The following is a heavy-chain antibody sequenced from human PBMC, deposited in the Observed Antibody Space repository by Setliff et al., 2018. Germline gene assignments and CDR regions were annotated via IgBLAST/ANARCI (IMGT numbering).Heavy chain of an antibody. Sequence: KPSETLSLTCTVSGSSISSSSYYWGWIRQPPGKGLEWIGSIYYSGSTYYNPSLKSRVTISVDTSKNQFSLKLSSVTAADTAVYYCARQRPDKYYYGSGSPPLRIDYWGQGTLVTVSS. CDR2: IYYSGST. CDR1: GSSISSSSYY. J-gene: IGHJ4*02. V-gene: IGHV4-39*01. CDR3: ARQRPDKYYYGSGSPPLRIDY. D-gene: IGHD3-10*01.